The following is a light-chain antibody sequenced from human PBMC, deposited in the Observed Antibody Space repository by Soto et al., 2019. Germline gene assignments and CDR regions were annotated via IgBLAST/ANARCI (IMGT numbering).Light chain of an antibody. CDR1: QTVSKF. V-gene: IGKV1-39*01. CDR2: STS. J-gene: IGKJ1*01. Sequence: DIQMTQSPSSLSASVGDRVTIACRASQTVSKFVNWYQQKPGKVPALLIYSTSTLYSGVPSRFSGSGSGTEFTLTISSLQPEDFATYYCQQSYSTSWTFGQGTKVDIK. CDR3: QQSYSTSWT.